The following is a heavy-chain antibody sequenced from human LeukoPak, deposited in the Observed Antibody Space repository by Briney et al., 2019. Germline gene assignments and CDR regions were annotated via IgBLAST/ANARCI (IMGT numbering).Heavy chain of an antibody. V-gene: IGHV1-2*02. Sequence: ASVKVSCKASGYTFTGYYMHWVRQAPGQGLEWMGWINPNSGGTNYAQKFQGRVTMTRDTSISTAYMELSRLRSDETAVYYCAREGAVARDWFDPWGQGTLVTVSS. CDR2: INPNSGGT. D-gene: IGHD6-19*01. J-gene: IGHJ5*02. CDR3: AREGAVARDWFDP. CDR1: GYTFTGYY.